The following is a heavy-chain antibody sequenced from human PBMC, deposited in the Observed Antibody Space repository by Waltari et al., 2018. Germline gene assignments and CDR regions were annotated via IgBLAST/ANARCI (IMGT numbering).Heavy chain of an antibody. Sequence: QVQLQESGPGLVKPSETLSLTCDVSGYFINTGFYWGWLRQPPGKGLEWVGTIYHDGTTFYSLSLNSQVTMSMDMSKTQISLKLKSVTAADTAVYYCTRQVLGYCTSAACRRLESWGQGTLVTVSS. CDR2: IYHDGTT. V-gene: IGHV4-38-2*01. D-gene: IGHD2-2*03. CDR3: TRQVLGYCTSAACRRLES. J-gene: IGHJ4*02. CDR1: GYFINTGFY.